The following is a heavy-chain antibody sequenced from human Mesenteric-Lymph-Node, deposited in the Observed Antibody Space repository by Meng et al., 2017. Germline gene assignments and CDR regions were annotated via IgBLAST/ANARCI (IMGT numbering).Heavy chain of an antibody. CDR2: IIPIFGTA. Sequence: QVQLVQFGSEVRKRGSPWKVSGKASGGTFSIYAIGWMRQAPGQGLEWMGGIIPIFGTAKYAQKFQGRVTITADESTSTAYMELSSLRSEDTAVYYCARGTIGDYGYWGQGTLVTVSS. CDR1: GGTFSIYA. V-gene: IGHV1-69*01. J-gene: IGHJ4*02. D-gene: IGHD4-17*01. CDR3: ARGTIGDYGY.